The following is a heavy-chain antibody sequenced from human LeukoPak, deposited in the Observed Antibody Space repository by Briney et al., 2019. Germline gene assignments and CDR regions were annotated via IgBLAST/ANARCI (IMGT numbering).Heavy chain of an antibody. Sequence: SETLSLTCTVSGGSISSSSYYWGWIRQPPGKGLEWIGSIYYSGSTYYNPSLKSRVTISVDTSKNQFSLKLSSVTAADTAVYYCARLNSSGWYLVRDYWGQGTLVTVSS. V-gene: IGHV4-39*01. CDR2: IYYSGST. CDR1: GGSISSSSYY. CDR3: ARLNSSGWYLVRDY. D-gene: IGHD6-19*01. J-gene: IGHJ4*02.